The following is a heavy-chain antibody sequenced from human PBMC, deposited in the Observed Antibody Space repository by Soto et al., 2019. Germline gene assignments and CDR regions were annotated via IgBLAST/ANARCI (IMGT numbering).Heavy chain of an antibody. CDR2: ISTGGAYM. Sequence: EVQLVESGGGLVKAGGSLRLFCTASGFTFRNDNMNWVRQAPGKGLEWVSSISTGGAYMFYADSVKGRFTISRDNAQNSLFLQIDSPRAEATAVYYCARDIASPGGDYFDSWGQGTLVTVSS. D-gene: IGHD2-21*01. CDR3: ARDIASPGGDYFDS. V-gene: IGHV3-21*06. CDR1: GFTFRNDN. J-gene: IGHJ4*02.